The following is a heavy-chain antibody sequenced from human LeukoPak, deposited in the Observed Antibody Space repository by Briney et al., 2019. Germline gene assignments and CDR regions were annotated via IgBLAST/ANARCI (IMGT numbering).Heavy chain of an antibody. CDR2: ISGSGSGGST. CDR1: GGSFSGYY. V-gene: IGHV3-23*01. D-gene: IGHD5-24*01. Sequence: PSETLSLTCAVYGGSFSGYYWSWVRQAPGKGLEWVSSISGSGSGGSTYYADSVKGRFTISRDNSKNTLYLQMNSLRAEDTAVYYCAKSGYNRFDYWGQGTLVTVSS. CDR3: AKSGYNRFDY. J-gene: IGHJ4*02.